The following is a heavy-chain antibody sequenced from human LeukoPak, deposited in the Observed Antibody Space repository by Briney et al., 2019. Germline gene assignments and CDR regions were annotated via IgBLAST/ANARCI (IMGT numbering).Heavy chain of an antibody. Sequence: GGSLRLSCAASGFTFSDHYMTWVRQAPGKGLEWVSYISSSGATIYYAESVEGRFTISRDNGKSSVSLQMDSLRAEDTAVYYCARAFKGSKSGVVVAATAGPLDSWGQGSLVTVSS. J-gene: IGHJ4*02. D-gene: IGHD2-15*01. CDR2: ISSSGATI. CDR3: ARAFKGSKSGVVVAATAGPLDS. CDR1: GFTFSDHY. V-gene: IGHV3-11*01.